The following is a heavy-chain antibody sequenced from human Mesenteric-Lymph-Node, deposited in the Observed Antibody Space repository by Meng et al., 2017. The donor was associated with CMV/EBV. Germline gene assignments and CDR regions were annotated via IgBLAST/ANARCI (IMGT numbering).Heavy chain of an antibody. D-gene: IGHD3-10*01. CDR1: GVSFSYYY. J-gene: IGHJ4*02. V-gene: IGHV4-34*01. CDR2: INHSGST. Sequence: VYGVSFSYYYWSWIRQPPGKGLEWIGEINHSGSTIYNPSLKSRVTISVDTSKNQFSLNLNSVTAADTAVYYCASGVRGSGTYYSNSWGQGTLVTVSS. CDR3: ASGVRGSGTYYSNS.